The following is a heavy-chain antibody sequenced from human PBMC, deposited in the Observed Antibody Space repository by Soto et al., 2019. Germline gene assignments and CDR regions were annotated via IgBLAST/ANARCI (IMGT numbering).Heavy chain of an antibody. CDR2: ISASGGST. V-gene: IGHV3-23*01. CDR1: GFTFSNYV. J-gene: IGHJ4*02. Sequence: EVQLLDSGGGLVQPGGSLRLSCAASGFTFSNYVMNWVRQAPGKGLDWVSGISASGGSTYYADSVKGRFTISRDNSKNTLYLQMSSLRAEDTAVYYCAKGTLGSGYDLAYWGQGTLVTVSS. CDR3: AKGTLGSGYDLAY. D-gene: IGHD6-25*01.